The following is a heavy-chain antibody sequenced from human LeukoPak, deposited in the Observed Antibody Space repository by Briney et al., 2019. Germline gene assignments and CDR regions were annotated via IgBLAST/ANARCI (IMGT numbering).Heavy chain of an antibody. CDR1: GYRFTSYW. J-gene: IGHJ4*02. D-gene: IGHD6-19*01. CDR3: ASHAVAGTASDY. Sequence: GESRRISFKGSGYRFTSYWISWGRRMPGKGLGWMGRIDPSDSYTNYSPSFQGHVTISADKSISTAYLQWSSLKASDTAMYYCASHAVAGTASDYWGQGTLVTVSS. CDR2: IDPSDSYT. V-gene: IGHV5-10-1*01.